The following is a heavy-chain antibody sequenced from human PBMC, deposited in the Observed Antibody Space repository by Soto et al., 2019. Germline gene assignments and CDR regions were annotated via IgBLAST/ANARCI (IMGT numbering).Heavy chain of an antibody. CDR1: GYSFTSYW. CDR2: IYPGDSDT. CDR3: AAYSGSFYYGMDV. D-gene: IGHD1-26*01. Sequence: LKISCKASGYSFTSYWICWVRQMPGKGLEWMGIIYPGDSDTRYSPSFQGQVTISADKSISTAYLQWSSLKASDTAMYYCAAYSGSFYYGMDVWGQGTTVTVSS. V-gene: IGHV5-51*01. J-gene: IGHJ6*02.